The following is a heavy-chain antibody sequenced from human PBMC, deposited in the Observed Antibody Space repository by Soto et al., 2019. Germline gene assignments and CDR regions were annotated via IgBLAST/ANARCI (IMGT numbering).Heavy chain of an antibody. V-gene: IGHV3-30-3*01. CDR1: GFTFSSYA. CDR2: ISYDGSNK. CDR3: ARVGEYKVVTRYWYFDL. D-gene: IGHD2-21*02. J-gene: IGHJ2*01. Sequence: GGSLRLSCAASGFTFSSYAMHWVRQAPGKGLEWVALISYDGSNKYYADSVKGRFTISRDNSKNTLYLQMNSLRAEDTAVYYCARVGEYKVVTRYWYFDLCGRRNLVPVSA.